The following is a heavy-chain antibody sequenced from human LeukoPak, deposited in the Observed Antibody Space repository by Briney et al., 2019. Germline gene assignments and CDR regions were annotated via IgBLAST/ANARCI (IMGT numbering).Heavy chain of an antibody. D-gene: IGHD3-10*01. V-gene: IGHV3-74*01. CDR3: ARETWSRGGDAFDI. Sequence: GGSLRLSCAASGFTFSSYAMSWVRQAPGQGLVWVSRINSDGTSTNYADSVKGRLTISRDNTKNTLYLQMNSLTVEDTAVYYCARETWSRGGDAFDIWGRGTMVTVSS. CDR2: INSDGTST. CDR1: GFTFSSYA. J-gene: IGHJ3*02.